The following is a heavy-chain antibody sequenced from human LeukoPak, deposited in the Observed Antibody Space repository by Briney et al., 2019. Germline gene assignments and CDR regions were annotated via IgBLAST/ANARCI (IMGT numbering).Heavy chain of an antibody. Sequence: GGSLRLSCAASGFTFSSCAMHWVRQAPGKGLEWVAVISYDGSQKFYADSVKGRFTISRDNAKNTLYLQMNSLRPEDTAVYYCARDQRYCSGGSCYGYGMDVWGQGTTVTVSS. CDR1: GFTFSSCA. V-gene: IGHV3-30-3*01. J-gene: IGHJ6*02. CDR3: ARDQRYCSGGSCYGYGMDV. CDR2: ISYDGSQK. D-gene: IGHD2-15*01.